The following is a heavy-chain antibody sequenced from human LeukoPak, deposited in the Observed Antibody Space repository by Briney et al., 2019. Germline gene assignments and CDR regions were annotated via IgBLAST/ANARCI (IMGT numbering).Heavy chain of an antibody. CDR1: GGTFSSYA. D-gene: IGHD6-19*01. CDR2: IIPIFGTA. V-gene: IGHV1-69*06. J-gene: IGHJ4*02. CDR3: ASTYGYSSGWYNGAILGY. Sequence: GASVKVSCKASGGTFSSYATSWVRQAPGQGLEWMGGIIPIFGTANYAQKFQGRVTVTADKSTSTAYMELSSLRSEDTAVYYCASTYGYSSGWYNGAILGYWGQGTLVTVSS.